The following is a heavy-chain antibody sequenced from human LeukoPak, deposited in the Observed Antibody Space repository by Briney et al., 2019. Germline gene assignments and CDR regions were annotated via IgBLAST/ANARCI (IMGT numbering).Heavy chain of an antibody. CDR2: INPNSGGT. J-gene: IGHJ4*02. CDR1: GYTFTGYY. V-gene: IGHV1-2*02. D-gene: IGHD1-26*01. Sequence: ASVKVSCKASGYTFTGYYMHWARQAPGQGLEWMGWINPNSGGTNYAQKFQGRVTMTRDTSISTAYMELSRLRSDDTAVYYCARDHSGSYYGAGYWGQGTLVTVSS. CDR3: ARDHSGSYYGAGY.